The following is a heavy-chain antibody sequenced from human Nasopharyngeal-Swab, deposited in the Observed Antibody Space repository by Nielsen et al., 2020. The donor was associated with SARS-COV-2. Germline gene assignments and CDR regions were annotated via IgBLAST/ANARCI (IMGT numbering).Heavy chain of an antibody. CDR3: ARGSTVTTFYYYYYGMDV. D-gene: IGHD4-17*01. CDR1: GASFSGYY. J-gene: IGHJ6*02. CDR2: INHSGST. Sequence: GSLRLSCAVYGASFSGYYWSWIRQPPGKGLEWIGEINHSGSTNYNPCLKSRVTISVDTSKNQFSLKLGSVTAADTAVYYCARGSTVTTFYYYYYGMDVWGQGTTVTVSS. V-gene: IGHV4-34*01.